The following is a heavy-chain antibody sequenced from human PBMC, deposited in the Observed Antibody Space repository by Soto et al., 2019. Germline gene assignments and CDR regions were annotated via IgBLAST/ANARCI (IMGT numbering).Heavy chain of an antibody. J-gene: IGHJ4*02. Sequence: PGGSLRLSCATSGFTFDNYAVSWVHQAPGKGLEWVSFISGSGDYTYYADSVRGRFTISRDNSQNTLYLQMNGLRAEDTAMYFCASPLTTGIYSDSWGQGTLVTVSS. CDR3: ASPLTTGIYSDS. V-gene: IGHV3-23*01. CDR1: GFTFDNYA. CDR2: ISGSGDYT. D-gene: IGHD4-17*01.